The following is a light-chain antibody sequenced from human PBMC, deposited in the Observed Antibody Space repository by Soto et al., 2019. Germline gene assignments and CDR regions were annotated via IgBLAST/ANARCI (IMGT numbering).Light chain of an antibody. J-gene: IGLJ1*01. CDR3: QSYDSSLSALYV. Sequence: QSVLTQPPSVSGAPGQRVTISCTGGSSDIGAGHDVHWYQQLPGTAPKLLIYDNINRPSGVPDRFSGSKSGTSASLAITGLQAEDEADYYCQSYDSSLSALYVFGTGTKVTVL. CDR2: DNI. CDR1: SSDIGAGHD. V-gene: IGLV1-40*01.